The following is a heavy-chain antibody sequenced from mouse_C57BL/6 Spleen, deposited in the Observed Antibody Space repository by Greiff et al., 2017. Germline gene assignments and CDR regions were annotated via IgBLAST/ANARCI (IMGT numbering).Heavy chain of an antibody. D-gene: IGHD2-3*01. V-gene: IGHV1-55*01. CDR1: GYTFTSYW. J-gene: IGHJ3*01. CDR3: ARGNDGYYEFAY. CDR2: IYPGSGST. Sequence: QVHVKQPGAELVKPGASVKMSCKASGYTFTSYWITWVKQRPGQGLEWIGDIYPGSGSTNYNEKFKSKATLTVDTSSSTAYMQLSSLTSEDSAVYYCARGNDGYYEFAYWGQGTLVTVSA.